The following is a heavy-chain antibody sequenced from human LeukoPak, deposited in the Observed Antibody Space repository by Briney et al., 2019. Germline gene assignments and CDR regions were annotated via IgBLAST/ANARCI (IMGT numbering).Heavy chain of an antibody. J-gene: IGHJ4*02. CDR1: GFTFSSYA. Sequence: GGSLRLSCSDSGFTFSSYAMHWVRQAPGKGLEYVSAISNNGGSTYYADSVKGRFTISRDNSKNTLYLQMSSLRAEDTAVYYCVKSCIGSYCDWGQGTLVTVSS. CDR2: ISNNGGST. D-gene: IGHD1-1*01. CDR3: VKSCIGSYCD. V-gene: IGHV3-64D*06.